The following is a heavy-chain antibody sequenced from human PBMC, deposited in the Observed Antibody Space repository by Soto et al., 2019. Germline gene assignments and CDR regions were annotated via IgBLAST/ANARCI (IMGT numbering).Heavy chain of an antibody. D-gene: IGHD2-2*01. CDR1: GYTFTSYG. CDR2: ISAYNGNT. J-gene: IGHJ6*02. CDR3: ARGRYCSSRNCYVDIMDV. Sequence: ASVKVSCKASGYTFTSYGISWVRQAPGQGLEWMGWISAYNGNTNSAQKLQGRVTMTTDTSTSTAYMELRSLRSDDTAVYYCARGRYCSSRNCYVDIMDVCGQGTTVTVSS. V-gene: IGHV1-18*01.